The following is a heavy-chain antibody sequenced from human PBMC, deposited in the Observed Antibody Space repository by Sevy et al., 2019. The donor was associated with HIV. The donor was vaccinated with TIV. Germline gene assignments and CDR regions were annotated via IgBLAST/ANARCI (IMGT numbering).Heavy chain of an antibody. V-gene: IGHV3-33*01. CDR1: GFTFSSFG. Sequence: GSLRLSCAASGFTFSSFGMHWVRQAPGKGLEWVAVIWFDGSKKKYAESVKGRFTISGDNSKNRLYLQMNSLRAEDTAVYYCARDISGDYDRRGGDYWGQGTLVTVSS. D-gene: IGHD3-22*01. CDR2: IWFDGSKK. CDR3: ARDISGDYDRRGGDY. J-gene: IGHJ4*02.